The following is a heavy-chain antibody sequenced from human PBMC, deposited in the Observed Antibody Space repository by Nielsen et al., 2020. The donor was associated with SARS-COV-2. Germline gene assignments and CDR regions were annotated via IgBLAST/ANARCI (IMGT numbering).Heavy chain of an antibody. CDR2: INPSGGST. D-gene: IGHD3-10*01. CDR1: GYTFTGYY. Sequence: ASVKVSCKASGYTFTGYYIHWVRQAPGQGLEWMGIINPSGGSTSYAQKFQGRVTMTRDTSTSTVYMELSSLRSEDTAVYYCARPGVSGSSYYYYGMDVWGQGTTVTVSS. V-gene: IGHV1-46*01. J-gene: IGHJ6*02. CDR3: ARPGVSGSSYYYYGMDV.